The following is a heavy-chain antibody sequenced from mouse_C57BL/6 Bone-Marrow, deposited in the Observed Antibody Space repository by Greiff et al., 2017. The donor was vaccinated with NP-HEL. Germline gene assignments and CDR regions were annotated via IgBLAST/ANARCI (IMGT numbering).Heavy chain of an antibody. J-gene: IGHJ1*03. CDR2: ISSGSSTI. D-gene: IGHD2-2*01. V-gene: IGHV5-17*01. CDR1: GFTFSDYG. Sequence: EVKLMESGGGLVKPGGSLKLSCAASGFTFSDYGMHWVRQAPEKGLEWVAYISSGSSTIYYADTVKGRFTISRDNAKNTLFLQMASLRSEDTAMYYCARSYGYHYWYVDVWGTGTTVTVSS. CDR3: ARSYGYHYWYVDV.